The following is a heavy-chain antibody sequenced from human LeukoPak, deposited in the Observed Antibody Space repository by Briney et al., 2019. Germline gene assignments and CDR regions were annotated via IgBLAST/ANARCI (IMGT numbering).Heavy chain of an antibody. Sequence: SETLSLTCTVSGGSISSYYLSWLRQPPGKGLEWVGYIYYRGSTNYNPSLKSRVTISVDTSKNQFSLKLSSVTAADTAVYYCARGPNIVVVTASYWYFDLWGRGTLVTVSS. J-gene: IGHJ2*01. CDR1: GGSISSYY. V-gene: IGHV4-59*01. CDR2: IYYRGST. D-gene: IGHD2-21*02. CDR3: ARGPNIVVVTASYWYFDL.